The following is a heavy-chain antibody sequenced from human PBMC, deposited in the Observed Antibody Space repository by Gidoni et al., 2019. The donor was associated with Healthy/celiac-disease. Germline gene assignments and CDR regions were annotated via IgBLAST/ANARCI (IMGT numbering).Heavy chain of an antibody. Sequence: QLQLQQWRAGLLKPSETLSLTCAVHGGSFSGYYWSWIRQPPGKGLEWIGEINHSGSTNYNPSLKSRVTISVDTSKNQFSLKLSSVTAADTAVYYCAREDVWADYWGQGTLVTVSS. D-gene: IGHD3-16*01. J-gene: IGHJ4*02. CDR1: GGSFSGYY. CDR3: AREDVWADY. CDR2: INHSGST. V-gene: IGHV4-34*01.